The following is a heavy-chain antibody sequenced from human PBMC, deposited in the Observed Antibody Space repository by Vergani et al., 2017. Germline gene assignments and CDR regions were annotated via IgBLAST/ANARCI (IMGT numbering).Heavy chain of an antibody. CDR3: ASYSSSLPGY. D-gene: IGHD6-13*01. J-gene: IGHJ4*02. CDR2: MSYNGGT. V-gene: IGHV4-34*01. CDR1: GGSSSGYY. Sequence: QVQLQQRGAGLLKPSETLSLTCAVYGGSSSGYYWRWVCQPPRKGLEWIGEMSYNGGTHYNASLKSRVTISQDTSKKQFSLKLSSVTAADTAVYYCASYSSSLPGYWGQGTVVTVSS.